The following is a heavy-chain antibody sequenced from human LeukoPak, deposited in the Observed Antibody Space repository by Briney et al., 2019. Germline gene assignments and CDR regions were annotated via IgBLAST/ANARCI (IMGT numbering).Heavy chain of an antibody. V-gene: IGHV4-39*01. J-gene: IGHJ4*02. Sequence: SETLSLTCSVSGDSISSSSYYWGWIRQPPGKGLEWIGSIYYTGSTYYNPSLKSRVTISVDTSNNQFSLKLSSVTAADTAVYYCARRLRAYAYVSDYWGQGTLVTVSS. D-gene: IGHD3-10*02. CDR2: IYYTGST. CDR3: ARRLRAYAYVSDY. CDR1: GDSISSSSYY.